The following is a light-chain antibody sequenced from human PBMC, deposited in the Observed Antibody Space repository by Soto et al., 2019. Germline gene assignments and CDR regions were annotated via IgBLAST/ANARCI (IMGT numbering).Light chain of an antibody. V-gene: IGLV6-57*01. CDR2: EDY. CDR1: SGSIASNY. CDR3: QSFDSTSVV. Sequence: NFMLTQPHSVSESPGKTVTLSCTRSSGSIASNYVQWFQQRPGSSPTTVIYEDYQRPSGVPDRFSASVDSSSNSASLTISGLTTEDEADYYCQSFDSTSVVFGGGTKLTVL. J-gene: IGLJ2*01.